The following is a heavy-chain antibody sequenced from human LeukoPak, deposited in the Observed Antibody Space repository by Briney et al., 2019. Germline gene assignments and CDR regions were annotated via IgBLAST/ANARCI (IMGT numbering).Heavy chain of an antibody. Sequence: GGSLRLSCAASGFTFTNAWMSWVRQAPGEGLEWVGRIKSKADGGTTDYAAPVKGRFTISRDDSKSTVFLQMNSLKTEDTAVYYCAREGEIVVATIILYYYFDYWGQGTLVTVSS. CDR3: AREGEIVVATIILYYYFDY. J-gene: IGHJ4*02. CDR1: GFTFTNAW. V-gene: IGHV3-15*01. CDR2: IKSKADGGTT. D-gene: IGHD5-12*01.